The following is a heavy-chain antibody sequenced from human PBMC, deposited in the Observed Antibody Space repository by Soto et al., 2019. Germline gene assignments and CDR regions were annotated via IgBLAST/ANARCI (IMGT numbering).Heavy chain of an antibody. D-gene: IGHD2-21*01. J-gene: IGHJ5*02. V-gene: IGHV3-7*01. CDR2: IKQDGSES. CDR3: ASARHIGP. Sequence: GESLKISCEASGFTFSRVSMNWVRQVPGKGLEWVANIKQDGSESNYADSVKGRFTISRDNAENSLYLQMTSLRAEDTAVYYCASARHIGPWGQGTLVTVSS. CDR1: GFTFSRVS.